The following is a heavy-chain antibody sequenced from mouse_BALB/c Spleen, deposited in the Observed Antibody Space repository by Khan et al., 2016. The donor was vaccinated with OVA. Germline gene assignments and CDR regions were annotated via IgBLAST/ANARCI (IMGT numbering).Heavy chain of an antibody. CDR1: GYTFTTYW. CDR2: INPTSGYT. V-gene: IGHV1-7*01. J-gene: IGHJ2*01. Sequence: VKLQESGAELAKPGASVKMSCKASGYTFTTYWMHWVKQRPGQGLEWIGYINPTSGYTDSNEKFKDRATLSDSQSYSTAYRQLRSLTSEDSAGYYCTRDRIDYWGQGTTLTVSS. CDR3: TRDRIDY.